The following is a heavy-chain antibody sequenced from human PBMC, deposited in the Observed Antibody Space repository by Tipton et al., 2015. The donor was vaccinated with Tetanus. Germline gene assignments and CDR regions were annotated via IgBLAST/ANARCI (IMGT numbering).Heavy chain of an antibody. D-gene: IGHD3-16*02. CDR1: GLFFHNAW. CDR2: IKSKTDGGTT. J-gene: IGHJ4*02. V-gene: IGHV3-15*07. Sequence: SLRLSCTTSGLFFHNAWMNWVRQAPGKGLEWVGRIKSKTDGGTTDYAARVKDRFSISRDDSKNTLFLLMNSLKTEDTAMYYCTGSGIGGSGYRVDYWGRGTLVTVSS. CDR3: TGSGIGGSGYRVDY.